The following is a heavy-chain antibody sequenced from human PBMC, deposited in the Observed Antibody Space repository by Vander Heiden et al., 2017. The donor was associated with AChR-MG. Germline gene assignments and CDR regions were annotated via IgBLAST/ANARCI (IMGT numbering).Heavy chain of an antibody. CDR3: AGFMVTDY. J-gene: IGHJ4*02. V-gene: IGHV3-30*02. CDR2: IRYDGSNK. Sequence: QVQLVESGGGVVQPGGSLRLSCAASGFPFSSYGMHWVRQAPGKGLEWVAFIRYDGSNKYYADSVKGRFTISRDNSKNTLYLQMNSLRAEDTAVYYCAGFMVTDYWGQGTMVTVSS. CDR1: GFPFSSYG. D-gene: IGHD5-18*01.